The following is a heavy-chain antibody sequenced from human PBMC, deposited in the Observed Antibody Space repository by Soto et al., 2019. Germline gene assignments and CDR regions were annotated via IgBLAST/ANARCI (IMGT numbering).Heavy chain of an antibody. J-gene: IGHJ5*02. D-gene: IGHD2-2*01. CDR3: ARAPYCSSTTCYPDPNWFDP. CDR2: IYHSGST. CDR1: GGSISSGGYS. V-gene: IGHV4-30-2*01. Sequence: SETLSLTCAVPGGSISSGGYSWSWIRQPPGKGLEWIGNIYHSGSTYYNPSLERRVTISMDRSKNQFSLKLSSVTAADTAVYYCARAPYCSSTTCYPDPNWFDPWGQGTLVTVSS.